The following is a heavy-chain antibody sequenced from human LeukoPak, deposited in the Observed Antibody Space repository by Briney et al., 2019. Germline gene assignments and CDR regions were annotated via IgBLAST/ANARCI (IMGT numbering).Heavy chain of an antibody. CDR2: TNGATGNT. CDR1: GYTFTNYA. D-gene: IGHD4-23*01. V-gene: IGHV1-3*02. CDR3: GRPRGGNARTCLDS. J-gene: IGHJ5*01. Sequence: ASVKVSCKASGYTFTNYALHWVRQAPGQSLEWMGWTNGATGNTRFSQDFQGRLTITIDTSASTGYVELSSLRSEDTAVYYCGRPRGGNARTCLDSWAKETLVTVP.